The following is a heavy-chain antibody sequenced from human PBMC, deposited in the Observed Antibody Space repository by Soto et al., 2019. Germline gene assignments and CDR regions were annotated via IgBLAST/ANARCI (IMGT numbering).Heavy chain of an antibody. V-gene: IGHV3-30*18. CDR3: AKGLGSSGWLYFDY. CDR2: ISYDGSNK. J-gene: IGHJ4*02. D-gene: IGHD6-19*01. Sequence: VAVISYDGSNKYYADSVKGRFTISRDNSKNTLYLQMNSLRAEDTAVYYCAKGLGSSGWLYFDYWGQGTLVTVSS.